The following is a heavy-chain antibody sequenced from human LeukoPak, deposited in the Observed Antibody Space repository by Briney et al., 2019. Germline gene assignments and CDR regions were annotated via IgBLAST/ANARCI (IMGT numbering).Heavy chain of an antibody. CDR3: AKGGTVAGPVAYDMDV. V-gene: IGHV3-30*18. D-gene: IGHD6-19*01. Sequence: GGSLRLSCEASAFTFRNYGMHWVRQPSGKGPEWVAAISYDGRNKYYVDSVKGRFTISRDNSKNTLHLQMNSLRFEDTAVYYCAKGGTVAGPVAYDMDVWGQGTTVTVSS. J-gene: IGHJ6*02. CDR2: ISYDGRNK. CDR1: AFTFRNYG.